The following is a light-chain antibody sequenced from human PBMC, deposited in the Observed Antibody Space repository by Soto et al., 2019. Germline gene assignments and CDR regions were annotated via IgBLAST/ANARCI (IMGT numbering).Light chain of an antibody. CDR1: QTISVW. V-gene: IGKV1-5*03. J-gene: IGKJ1*01. Sequence: DIPMTQSPSTLSGSVGDRVTITCRASQTISVWLAWYQQKPGKAPRLLIYKASSLESGVPGRFSGSGSETEFTLTITSLQPDDLATYYCQHYRGTFGQGTKVDIK. CDR2: KAS. CDR3: QHYRGT.